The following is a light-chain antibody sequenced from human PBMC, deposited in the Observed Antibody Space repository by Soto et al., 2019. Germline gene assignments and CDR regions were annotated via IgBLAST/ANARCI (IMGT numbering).Light chain of an antibody. CDR1: SSDVGGYNY. V-gene: IGLV2-14*01. CDR3: SSYTISSTLYV. J-gene: IGLJ1*01. Sequence: QSALTQPDSVSGSPGQSITISCTGTSSDVGGYNYVSWYQQHPGKAPKLMIYDVSNRPSGVSNRFSGSKSGNTASLTISGLQAEDEADYYCSSYTISSTLYVFGTGTKLTVL. CDR2: DVS.